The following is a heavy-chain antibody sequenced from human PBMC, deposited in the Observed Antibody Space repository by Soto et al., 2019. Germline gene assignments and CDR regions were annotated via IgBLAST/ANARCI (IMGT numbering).Heavy chain of an antibody. CDR2: ILVGGST. V-gene: IGHV3-23*01. CDR3: AKATATGGGAFDI. J-gene: IGHJ3*02. Sequence: VGSLRLSCAASGFTCRSYDMSWVRQAPGKGLEWVSTILVGGSTHYPDSVKGRFTISRDDSKNTVFLQMNSLTAGDTAVYYCAKATATGGGAFDICGQGTMVTVSS. CDR1: GFTCRSYD. D-gene: IGHD3-9*01.